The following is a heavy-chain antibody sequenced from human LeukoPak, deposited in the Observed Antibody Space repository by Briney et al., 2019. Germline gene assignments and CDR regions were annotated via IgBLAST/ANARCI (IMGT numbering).Heavy chain of an antibody. CDR3: AKFQFYGDYLWFDP. Sequence: GGSLGLSCAASGFTFDDYAMHWVRQAPGKGLGWVSGISWNSGSIGYADSVKGRFTISRDNAKNSLYLQMNSLRAEDTALYYCAKFQFYGDYLWFDPWGQGTLVTVSS. CDR1: GFTFDDYA. J-gene: IGHJ5*02. V-gene: IGHV3-9*01. CDR2: ISWNSGSI. D-gene: IGHD4-17*01.